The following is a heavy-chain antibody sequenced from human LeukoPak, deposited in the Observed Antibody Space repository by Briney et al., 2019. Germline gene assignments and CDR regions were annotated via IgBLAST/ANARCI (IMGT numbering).Heavy chain of an antibody. J-gene: IGHJ4*02. Sequence: GSSVKVSCKASGGTFSSYAISWVRQAPGQGLEWMGRIIPILGIANYAQKLQGRVTMTTDTSTSTAYMELRSLRSDDTAVYYCARDGGGVGALSPDYWGQGTLVTVSS. CDR3: ARDGGGVGALSPDY. V-gene: IGHV1-69*04. D-gene: IGHD1-26*01. CDR2: IIPILGIA. CDR1: GGTFSSYA.